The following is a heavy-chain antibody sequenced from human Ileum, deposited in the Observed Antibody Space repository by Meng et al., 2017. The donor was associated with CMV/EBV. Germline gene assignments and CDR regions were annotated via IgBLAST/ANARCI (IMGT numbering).Heavy chain of an antibody. Sequence: ASGFTFSSYAMHWVRQAPGKGLEWVAVISYDGSNKYYADSVKGRFTISRDNSKNTLYLQMNSLRAEDTAVYYCARERGVVPAAPFDYWGQGTLVTVSS. D-gene: IGHD2-2*01. CDR1: GFTFSSYA. CDR2: ISYDGSNK. J-gene: IGHJ4*02. V-gene: IGHV3-30*04. CDR3: ARERGVVPAAPFDY.